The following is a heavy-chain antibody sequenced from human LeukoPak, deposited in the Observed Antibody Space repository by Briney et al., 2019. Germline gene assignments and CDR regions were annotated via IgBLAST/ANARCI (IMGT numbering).Heavy chain of an antibody. CDR1: GFTFSSYS. CDR2: ISSSSSYI. V-gene: IGHV3-21*01. J-gene: IGHJ4*02. Sequence: GGSLRLSCAASGFTFSSYSMNWVRQAPGKGLEWVSSISSSSSYIYYADSVKGRFTISRDNAKSSLYLQMNSLRAEDTAVYYCARDELWTVVEPALDYWGQGTLVTVSS. D-gene: IGHD2-2*01. CDR3: ARDELWTVVEPALDY.